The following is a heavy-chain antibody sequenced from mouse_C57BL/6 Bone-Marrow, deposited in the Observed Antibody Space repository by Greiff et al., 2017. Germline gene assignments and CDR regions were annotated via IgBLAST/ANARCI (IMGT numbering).Heavy chain of an antibody. J-gene: IGHJ3*01. CDR2: LSPGSGGT. V-gene: IGHV1-54*01. D-gene: IGHD2-2*01. CDR3: ARGTTMVTAY. Sequence: QVQLQQSGAELVRPGTSVKVSCKASGYAFTNYLIEWVQQTPGQGLEWIGVLSPGSGGTNYNEKFKGKATLTADKSSSTAYMQLSSLTSEDSAVYFCARGTTMVTAYWGQGTLVTVSA. CDR1: GYAFTNYL.